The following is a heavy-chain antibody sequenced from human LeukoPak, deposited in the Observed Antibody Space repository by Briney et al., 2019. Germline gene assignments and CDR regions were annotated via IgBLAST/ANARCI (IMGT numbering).Heavy chain of an antibody. J-gene: IGHJ6*03. CDR1: GYTFTSYD. V-gene: IGHV1-8*01. CDR3: ARGGYSYGHNYYYYYMDV. D-gene: IGHD5-18*01. CDR2: MNPNSGNT. Sequence: ASVKVSCKASGYTFTSYDINWVRQATGQGLEWMGWMNPNSGNTGYAQKSQGRVTMTRNSSISTAYMELSSLRSEDTAVYYCARGGYSYGHNYYYYYMDVWGKGATVTVSS.